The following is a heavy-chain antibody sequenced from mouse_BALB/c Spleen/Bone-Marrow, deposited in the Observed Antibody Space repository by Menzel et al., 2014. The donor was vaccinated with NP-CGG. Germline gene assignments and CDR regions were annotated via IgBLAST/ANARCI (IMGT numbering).Heavy chain of an antibody. CDR1: GFNIKDTH. CDR3: ASYDGSRFAY. D-gene: IGHD2-3*01. V-gene: IGHV14-3*02. CDR2: FDPTNGNP. J-gene: IGHJ3*01. Sequence: VQLQQPGAELVKPGTSVKLSCTAFGFNIKDTHLHWVQQRPEQGLEWIGRFDPTNGNPKYDPKFQGKATITVDTSSNTAYLQLSSLTSEDTAVYYCASYDGSRFAYWGQGTLVTVSA.